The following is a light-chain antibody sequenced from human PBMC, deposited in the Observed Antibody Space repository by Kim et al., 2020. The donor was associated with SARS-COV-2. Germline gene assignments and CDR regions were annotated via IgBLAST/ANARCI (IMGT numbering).Light chain of an antibody. V-gene: IGLV3-1*01. CDR1: KLGDKY. Sequence: SYELTQPPSVSVSPGQTASITCSGDKLGDKYACWYQQKRGQSPVLVIYQDSKRPSGIPERFSGSNSGNTATLTISGTQAMDEADYYCQAWDSSLRVFGGGTQLTVL. J-gene: IGLJ3*02. CDR2: QDS. CDR3: QAWDSSLRV.